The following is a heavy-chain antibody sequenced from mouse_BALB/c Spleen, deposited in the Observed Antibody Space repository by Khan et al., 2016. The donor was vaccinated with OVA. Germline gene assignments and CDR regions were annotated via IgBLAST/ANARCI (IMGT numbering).Heavy chain of an antibody. CDR1: GFSLTNYG. D-gene: IGHD2-10*01. CDR3: ARQPYYHYYVMDY. V-gene: IGHV2-6-1*01. CDR2: IWSDGTT. J-gene: IGHJ4*01. Sequence: VQLVESGPGLVAPSQSLSITCTISGFSLTNYGVHWVRQPPGKGLEWLVVIWSDGTTTYDSALKSRLTISKDNYKSQVFLKMDSLQTDDTAMYYCARQPYYHYYVMDYWVQGTSVTVSS.